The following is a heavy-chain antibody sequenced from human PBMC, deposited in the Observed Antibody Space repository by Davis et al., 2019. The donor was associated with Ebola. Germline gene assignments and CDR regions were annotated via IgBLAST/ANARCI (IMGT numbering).Heavy chain of an antibody. V-gene: IGHV3-30-3*01. CDR1: GFTFSSYA. CDR3: AKDSAYCSGGSCFLYYYDGMDV. Sequence: GGSLRLSCAASGFTFSSYAMHWVRQAPGKGLEWVAVISYDGSNKYYADSVKGRFTISRDNSKNTLYLQMNSLRAEDTAVYYCAKDSAYCSGGSCFLYYYDGMDVWGQGTTVTVSS. J-gene: IGHJ6*02. CDR2: ISYDGSNK. D-gene: IGHD2-15*01.